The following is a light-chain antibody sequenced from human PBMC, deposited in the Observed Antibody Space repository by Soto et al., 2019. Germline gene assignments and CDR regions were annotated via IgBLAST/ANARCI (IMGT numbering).Light chain of an antibody. V-gene: IGKV1-39*01. CDR2: SAS. CDR1: ENIDSY. J-gene: IGKJ4*01. Sequence: DIQMTQSPPSLSASVVDSVTIVCRATENIDSYLNWYQQKPGSAPTLIVYSASALQSGVPSRFSGSVAGTTFTLTLTSLQPEDVSRYFCQQTYLAPYSCGGGTWIEIK. CDR3: QQTYLAPYS.